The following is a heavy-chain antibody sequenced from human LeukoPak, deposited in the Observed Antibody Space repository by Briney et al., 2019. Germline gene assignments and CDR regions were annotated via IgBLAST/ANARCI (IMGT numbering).Heavy chain of an antibody. CDR1: GFTFSSYS. CDR2: ISSSSSYI. V-gene: IGHV3-21*01. D-gene: IGHD1-26*01. CDR3: AREDNGIVGATWYGSYPRHDAFDI. J-gene: IGHJ3*02. Sequence: GGSLRLSCAASGFTFSSYSMNWVRQAPGKGLEWVSSISSSSSYIYYADSVKGRFTISRDNAKNSLYLQMNSLRAEDTAVYYCAREDNGIVGATWYGSYPRHDAFDIWGQGTMVTVSS.